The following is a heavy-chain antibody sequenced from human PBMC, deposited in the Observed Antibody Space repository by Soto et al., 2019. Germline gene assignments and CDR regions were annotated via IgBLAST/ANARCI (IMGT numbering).Heavy chain of an antibody. J-gene: IGHJ6*02. Sequence: GASVKVSCKASGYTFTSYYMHWVRQAPGQGLEWMGIINPSGGSTSHAQKFQGRVTMTRDTSTSTVYMELSSLRSEDTAVYYCARDRTDTAMASYYYYGMDVWGQGTTVTVSS. D-gene: IGHD5-18*01. CDR2: INPSGGST. CDR1: GYTFTSYY. V-gene: IGHV1-46*01. CDR3: ARDRTDTAMASYYYYGMDV.